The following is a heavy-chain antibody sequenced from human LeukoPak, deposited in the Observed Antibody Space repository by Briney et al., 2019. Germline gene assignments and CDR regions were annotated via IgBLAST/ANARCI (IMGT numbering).Heavy chain of an antibody. Sequence: SEPLSLTCTVSGGSISSYYWSWIRQPPGKGLEWIGYIYYSGSTNYNPSLKSRVTISVDTSMNQFSLKLSSVTAADTAVYYCARDVAAGFDAFDIWGQGTMVTVSS. D-gene: IGHD6-13*01. J-gene: IGHJ3*02. CDR2: IYYSGST. V-gene: IGHV4-59*01. CDR1: GGSISSYY. CDR3: ARDVAAGFDAFDI.